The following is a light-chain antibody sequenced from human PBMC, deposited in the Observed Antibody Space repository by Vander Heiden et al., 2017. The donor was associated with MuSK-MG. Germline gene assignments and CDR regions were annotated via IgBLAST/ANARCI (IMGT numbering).Light chain of an antibody. CDR3: QVWDSNNEETV. CDR2: YDS. Sequence: SSVLPQPPPVSVAPGTTAWITGGGKDIGTKSVHWYQQEPGQAPVLVMYYDSDRPSGISERFSGSNSGNTATLTIRRVEAGDEADYYCQVWDSNNEETVFGGGTKLTVL. CDR1: DIGTKS. V-gene: IGLV3-21*04. J-gene: IGLJ3*02.